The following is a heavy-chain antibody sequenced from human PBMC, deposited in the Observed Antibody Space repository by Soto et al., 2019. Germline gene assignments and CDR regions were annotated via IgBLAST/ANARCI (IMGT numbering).Heavy chain of an antibody. CDR2: IWYDGSNK. Sequence: QVPLVESGGGVVQPGRSLRLSCAASGFTFNSYGIHWVRQAPGKGLEWVAVIWYDGSNKYYADSVRGRFTISRDSSKNTLYLQMNSLRAEDTALYSCARDGDSSGWAFDYWGQGTLVTVSS. CDR3: ARDGDSSGWAFDY. V-gene: IGHV3-33*01. J-gene: IGHJ4*02. CDR1: GFTFNSYG. D-gene: IGHD6-19*01.